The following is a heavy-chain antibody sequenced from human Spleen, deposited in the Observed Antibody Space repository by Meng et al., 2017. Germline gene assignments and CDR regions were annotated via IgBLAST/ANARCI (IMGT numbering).Heavy chain of an antibody. CDR2: IVSDGGIT. V-gene: IGHV3-74*01. D-gene: IGHD1-26*01. Sequence: GESLKISCATSGFNFGDYQMHWVRQSPGKGLEWISRIVSDGGITNYADSVKGRFTISRDNAKNTVYLQMNRLRAEDTAVYYCAKDRGWDLPYDLWGQGTLVTVSS. J-gene: IGHJ4*02. CDR1: GFNFGDYQ. CDR3: AKDRGWDLPYDL.